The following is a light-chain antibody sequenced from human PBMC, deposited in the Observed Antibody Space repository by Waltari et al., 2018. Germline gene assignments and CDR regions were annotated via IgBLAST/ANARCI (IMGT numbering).Light chain of an antibody. CDR3: QQYDRYSAWT. Sequence: DIQMTQSPSTLSASVGDRVTITCRASQSVTRYLAWYQQKPGKAPKVLIWDVSSLGRGVPSVVSGGGSGTEFTLTISSLQPDDFATYYCQQYDRYSAWTFGKGDKVEIK. CDR2: DVS. CDR1: QSVTRY. J-gene: IGKJ1*01. V-gene: IGKV1-5*01.